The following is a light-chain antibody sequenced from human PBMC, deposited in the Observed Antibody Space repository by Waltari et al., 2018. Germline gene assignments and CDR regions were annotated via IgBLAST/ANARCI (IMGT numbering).Light chain of an antibody. J-gene: IGKJ2*01. CDR3: QQYSSLST. Sequence: DIQMTQSPSTLSASVGDRVTISCRASQSVGTLLAWYQQKPGKAPKLLIYMASSLESGVPSRCSGSGAGKEFTLTISSLQADDFATYSCQQYSSLSTFGQGTKL. CDR1: QSVGTL. V-gene: IGKV1-5*03. CDR2: MAS.